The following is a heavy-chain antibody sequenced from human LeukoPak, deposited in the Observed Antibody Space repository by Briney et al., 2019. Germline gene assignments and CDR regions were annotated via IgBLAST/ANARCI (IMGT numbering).Heavy chain of an antibody. V-gene: IGHV3-48*04. CDR2: ISSSSSTI. CDR1: GGTFSSYS. D-gene: IGHD3-10*01. Sequence: SCKASGGTFSSYSMNWVRQAPGKGLEWVSYISSSSSTIYYADSVKGRFTISRDNAKNSLYLQMNSLRAEDTAVYYCARDFGGSGSYYNEFSPYDAFDIWGQGTMVTVSS. CDR3: ARDFGGSGSYYNEFSPYDAFDI. J-gene: IGHJ3*02.